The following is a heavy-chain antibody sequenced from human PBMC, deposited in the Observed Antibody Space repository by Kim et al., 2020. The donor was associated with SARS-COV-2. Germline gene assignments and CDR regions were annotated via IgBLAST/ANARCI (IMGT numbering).Heavy chain of an antibody. CDR3: AREFRAVDTAMVTGWYFDL. CDR2: INPSGGST. Sequence: ASVKVSCKASGYTFTSYYMHWVRQAPGQGLEWMGIINPSGGSTSYAQKFQGRVTMTRDTSTSTVYMELSSLRSEDTAVYYCAREFRAVDTAMVTGWYFDLWGRGARVTVS. V-gene: IGHV1-46*01. CDR1: GYTFTSYY. J-gene: IGHJ2*01. D-gene: IGHD5-18*01.